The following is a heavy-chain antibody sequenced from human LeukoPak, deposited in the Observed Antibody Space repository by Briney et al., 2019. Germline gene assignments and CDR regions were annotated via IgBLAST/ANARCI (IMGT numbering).Heavy chain of an antibody. CDR3: ARQDVLMVYAPQATWFDP. CDR2: IYHSGST. Sequence: SETLSLTCTVSGYSISCGYYWGWIRQPPGKGLEWIGSIYHSGSTYYNPSLKSRVTISVDTSKNQFSLKLSSVTAADTAVYYCARQDVLMVYAPQATWFDPWGQGTLVTVSS. CDR1: GYSISCGYY. J-gene: IGHJ5*02. D-gene: IGHD2-8*01. V-gene: IGHV4-38-2*02.